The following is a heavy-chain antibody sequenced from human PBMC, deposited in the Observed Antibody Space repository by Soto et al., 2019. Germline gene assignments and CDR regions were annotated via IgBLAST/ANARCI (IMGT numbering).Heavy chain of an antibody. V-gene: IGHV3-23*01. Sequence: PWGSLRLSCAASGFTFSSYAMSWVRQGPGKGLEWVSTISDSGNSTYSADSVKGRFTISRDNSKNTLYLQMNSLRAEDTAVYYCARDRYGHPLRCQDDSDSWGEGNLVDVS. CDR1: GFTFSSYA. CDR2: ISDSGNST. CDR3: ARDRYGHPLRCQDDSDS. J-gene: IGHJ4*02. D-gene: IGHD4-17*01.